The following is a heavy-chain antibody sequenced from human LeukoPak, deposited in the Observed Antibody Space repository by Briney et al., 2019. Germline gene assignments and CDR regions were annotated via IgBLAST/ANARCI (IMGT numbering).Heavy chain of an antibody. V-gene: IGHV1-18*01. CDR2: ISAYNGNT. CDR3: ARALSSGCSSTSCSDFDY. J-gene: IGHJ4*02. D-gene: IGHD2-2*01. Sequence: ASVKVSCKASGYTFTSYGISWVRQAPGQGLEWTGWISAYNGNTNYAQKLQGRVTVTTDTSTSTAYMELRSLRSDDTAVYYCARALSSGCSSTSCSDFDYWGQGTLVTVSS. CDR1: GYTFTSYG.